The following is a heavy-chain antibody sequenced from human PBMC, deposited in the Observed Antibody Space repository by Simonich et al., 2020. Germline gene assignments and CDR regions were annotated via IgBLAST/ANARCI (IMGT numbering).Heavy chain of an antibody. CDR1: GGSISSSSYY. Sequence: QLQLQESGPGLVKPSETLSLTCTVSGGSISSSSYYWGWIRQPPGKGLEWIGGFYYGGCPYYNPALKSRVTISVDTSKNQFSLKLSSVTAADTAVYYCARHAGFAFDIWGQGTMVTVSS. CDR3: ARHAGFAFDI. D-gene: IGHD6-13*01. J-gene: IGHJ3*02. CDR2: FYYGGCP. V-gene: IGHV4-39*01.